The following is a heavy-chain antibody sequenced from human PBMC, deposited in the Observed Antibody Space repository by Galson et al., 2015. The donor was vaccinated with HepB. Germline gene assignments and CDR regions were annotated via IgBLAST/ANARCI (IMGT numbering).Heavy chain of an antibody. CDR1: GGSVTSGNYY. CDR3: ARKRSSAWFIDY. J-gene: IGHJ4*02. V-gene: IGHV4-61*01. D-gene: IGHD6-19*01. Sequence: ETLSLTCNVSGGSVTSGNYYWTWIRQPPGKGLEYIGHVFQRGSTNYNPSLRSRVSISVDTSKNHFSLNLTSVTAMDTAVYYCARKRSSAWFIDYWGQGTLVTVSS. CDR2: VFQRGST.